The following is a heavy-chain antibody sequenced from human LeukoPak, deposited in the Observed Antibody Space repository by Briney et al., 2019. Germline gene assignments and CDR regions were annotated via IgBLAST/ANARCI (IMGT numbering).Heavy chain of an antibody. CDR2: MYYSGST. CDR3: ARPYYYDSRIDP. Sequence: EPSETLSLTCTVSAGSISSGDYYWSWIRQPPGKGLEWIAYMYYSGSTYYNPSFKSRVTMSADTSKNQLSLKLSSVTAADTAVYYCARPYYYDSRIDPWGQGILVTVSS. CDR1: AGSISSGDYY. D-gene: IGHD3-22*01. J-gene: IGHJ5*02. V-gene: IGHV4-30-4*01.